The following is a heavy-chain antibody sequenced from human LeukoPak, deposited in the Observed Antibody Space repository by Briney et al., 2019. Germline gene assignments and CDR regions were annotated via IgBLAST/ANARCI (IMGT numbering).Heavy chain of an antibody. CDR2: ISSSGSTI. D-gene: IGHD3-22*01. Sequence: GGSLRLSCAASGFTFSDYYMSWICQAPGQGLELVSYISSSGSTIYYADSVKGRYTISRDNAKNSLYLQMNSLRAEDTAVSYCAIGRNYYYDSSGYYYYWGQGTLVTVSS. V-gene: IGHV3-11*04. CDR1: GFTFSDYY. J-gene: IGHJ4*02. CDR3: AIGRNYYYDSSGYYYY.